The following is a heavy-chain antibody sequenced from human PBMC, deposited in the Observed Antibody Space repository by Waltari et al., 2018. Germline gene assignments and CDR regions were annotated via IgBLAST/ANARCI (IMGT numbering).Heavy chain of an antibody. CDR2: INDRGDIT. CDR1: GVRFSRFA. CDR3: ATRNYLDS. J-gene: IGHJ4*02. Sequence: EVQLLESGGGLVQPGGSLRVSCEASGVRFSRFAMNWVRQAPGKGLEWVSIINDRGDITNTADSVKGRFTVSRDNSKNTLFLHIKNLTAEDTAVYYCATRNYLDSWGRGALVTVSS. V-gene: IGHV3-23*01.